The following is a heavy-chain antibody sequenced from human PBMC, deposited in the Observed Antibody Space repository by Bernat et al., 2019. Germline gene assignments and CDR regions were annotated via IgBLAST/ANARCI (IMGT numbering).Heavy chain of an antibody. CDR2: ISTTGERT. D-gene: IGHD2-2*03. CDR3: AKDLLGYFQY. Sequence: EVQMLESGGGLVQPGGSQRLPWSAFGFSFSKSYLNLVRQAPGKGMQLVSLISTTGERTYYADPVKGRFTISRDNSKNTLYLQMHSLRAEDTAVYYCAKDLLGYFQYWGQGVLVSVSS. J-gene: IGHJ4*02. V-gene: IGHV3-23*01. CDR1: GFSFSKSY.